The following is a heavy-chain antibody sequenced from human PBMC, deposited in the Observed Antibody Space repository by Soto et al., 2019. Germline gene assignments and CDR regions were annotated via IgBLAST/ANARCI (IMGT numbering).Heavy chain of an antibody. CDR1: GGSINSYY. J-gene: IGHJ4*02. CDR3: ARSVSSKWFFDS. CDR2: IYYSGST. Sequence: SETLSLTCTVSGGSINSYYWSWIRQPPGKGLEWIGYIYYSGSTNYNPSLKSRVTISVDTSKNQFSLKVSSVTAADTAVYHCARSVSSKWFFDSWGQGTLVTVSS. V-gene: IGHV4-59*08. D-gene: IGHD6-13*01.